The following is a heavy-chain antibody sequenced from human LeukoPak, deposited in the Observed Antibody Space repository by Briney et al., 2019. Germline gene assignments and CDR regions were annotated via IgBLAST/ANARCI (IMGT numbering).Heavy chain of an antibody. CDR3: AKGGRTWDY. Sequence: PGGSLRLSCAASGFTFTNYAVSWVRQAPGKGLEWVSTIYFSGGDTYSADSVKGRFTISRDNAKNTLYLQMNSLRAEDTAIYYCAKGGRTWDYWGQGTLVTVSS. CDR1: GFTFTNYA. V-gene: IGHV3-23*01. CDR2: IYFSGGDT. J-gene: IGHJ4*02. D-gene: IGHD1-1*01.